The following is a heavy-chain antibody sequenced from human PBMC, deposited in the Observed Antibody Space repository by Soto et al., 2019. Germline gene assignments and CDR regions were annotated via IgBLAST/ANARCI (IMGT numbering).Heavy chain of an antibody. CDR1: GFTFSSYA. CDR3: AKVSGGNSGRSY. CDR2: ISGSGGST. Sequence: GSLRLSCAASGFTFSSYAMSWVRQAPGKGLEWVSAISGSGGSTYYADSVKGRFTISRDNSKNTLYLQMNSLRAEDTAVYYCAKVSGGNSGRSYWGQGTLVTVSS. V-gene: IGHV3-23*01. D-gene: IGHD2-21*02. J-gene: IGHJ4*02.